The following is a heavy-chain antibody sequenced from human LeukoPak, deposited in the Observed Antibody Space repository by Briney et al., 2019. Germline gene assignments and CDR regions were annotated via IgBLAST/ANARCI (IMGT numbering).Heavy chain of an antibody. D-gene: IGHD4-23*01. CDR3: ARWTYGGNSDFDY. CDR2: IYYSGST. J-gene: IGHJ4*02. V-gene: IGHV4-39*07. CDR1: GGSISSSTYY. Sequence: SETLSLTCTVSGGSISSSTYYWGWIRQPPGKGLEWIGSIYYSGSTYYNPSLKSRVTISVDTSKNQFSLKLSSVTAADTAVYYCARWTYGGNSDFDYWGQGTLVTVSS.